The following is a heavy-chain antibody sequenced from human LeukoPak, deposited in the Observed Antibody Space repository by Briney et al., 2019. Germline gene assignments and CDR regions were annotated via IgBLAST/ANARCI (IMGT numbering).Heavy chain of an antibody. CDR1: GFTFSSYE. V-gene: IGHV3-48*03. D-gene: IGHD6-13*01. CDR2: ISSSGSTI. J-gene: IGHJ4*02. CDR3: ARAAGGAAAGTSPFDY. Sequence: PGGSLRLSCAASGFTFSSYEMNWVRQAPGKGLEWVSYISSSGSTIYYADSVKGRFTISRDNAKNSLYLQMNSLRAEDTAVYYCARAAGGAAAGTSPFDYWGQGTLVTVSS.